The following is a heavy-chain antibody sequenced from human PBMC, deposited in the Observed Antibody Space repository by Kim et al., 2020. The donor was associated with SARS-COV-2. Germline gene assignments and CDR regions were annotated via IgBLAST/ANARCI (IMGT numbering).Heavy chain of an antibody. D-gene: IGHD3-10*01. J-gene: IGHJ3*02. V-gene: IGHV3-13*04. CDR2: IGIAGAT. Sequence: GGSLRLSCAASGFTFSSYDMHWVRQAPGKGLEWVSVIGIAGATNYPASGKGGFTISRENAKNSLYFQMNSLGTGDTAVYYCAGGGGSGSYSGDAFDIWGQGTMVTVSS. CDR1: GFTFSSYD. CDR3: AGGGGSGSYSGDAFDI.